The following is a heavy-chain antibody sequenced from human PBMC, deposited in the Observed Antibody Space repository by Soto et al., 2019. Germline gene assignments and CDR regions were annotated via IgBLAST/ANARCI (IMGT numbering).Heavy chain of an antibody. CDR1: GFTFNNQS. CDR3: VRSGSDF. Sequence: EVQLVESGGGFVQPGGSLRLSCVVSGFTFNNQSMNWIRQAPGKGLEWVSYISSVGNNLKYAGSVKGRFTISRDNARNPLYLQMNRLRDEDTAMYYWVRSGSDFWGQGTLVTVSS. V-gene: IGHV3-48*02. CDR2: ISSVGNNL. J-gene: IGHJ4*02.